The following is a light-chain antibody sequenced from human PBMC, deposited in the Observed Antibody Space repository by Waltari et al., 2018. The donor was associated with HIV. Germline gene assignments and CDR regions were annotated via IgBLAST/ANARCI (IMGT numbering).Light chain of an antibody. CDR2: DVT. J-gene: IGLJ3*02. Sequence: HSALTQPRSVSGSPGQSVTISCTGPSSDVGGYNYVSWYQQNPGKAPQFIIYDVTKRPSGVPDRFSGSKSGNTASLTISGLQAEDEADYYCCSYAGNYPVLFGGGTKLTVL. CDR1: SSDVGGYNY. V-gene: IGLV2-11*01. CDR3: CSYAGNYPVL.